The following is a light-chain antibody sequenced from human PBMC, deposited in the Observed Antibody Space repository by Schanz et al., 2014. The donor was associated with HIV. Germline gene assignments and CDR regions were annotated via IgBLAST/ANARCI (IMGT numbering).Light chain of an antibody. J-gene: IGLJ3*02. V-gene: IGLV1-44*01. Sequence: QSLLTQPPSVSGPPGQSVTISCSGSRSTLERTPVDWYQQLPGMAPKLLIYSNNQRPSGVPDRFSGSKSGNTASLTISGLQAEDEADYYCCSFAGTIWVFGGGIKLTVL. CDR3: CSFAGTIWV. CDR2: SNN. CDR1: RSTLERTP.